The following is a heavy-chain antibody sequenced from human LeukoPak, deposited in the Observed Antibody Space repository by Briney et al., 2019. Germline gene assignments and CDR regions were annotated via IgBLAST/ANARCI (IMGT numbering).Heavy chain of an antibody. V-gene: IGHV3-74*01. D-gene: IGHD2-21*02. CDR3: TTDSPIVVVTAIHP. J-gene: IGHJ4*02. CDR1: GFTFSTYW. Sequence: PGGSLRLSCAASGFTFSTYWMHWVRQAPGKGLVWVSHINSDGSTTNYADSVKGRFTISRDNAKNTLYLQMNSLQTEDTAVYYCTTDSPIVVVTAIHPWGQGTLVTVSS. CDR2: INSDGSTT.